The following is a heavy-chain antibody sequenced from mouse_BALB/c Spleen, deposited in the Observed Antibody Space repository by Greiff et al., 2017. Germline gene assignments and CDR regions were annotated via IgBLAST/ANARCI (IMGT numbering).Heavy chain of an antibody. CDR3: ARGGYGY. J-gene: IGHJ3*01. Sequence: EVQLVESGGGLVKPGGSLKLSCAASGFTFSDYYMYWVRQTPEKRLEWVSTISDGGSYTYYPDSVKGRFTISRDNAKNNLYLQMSSLKSEDTAMYYCARGGYGYWGQGTLVTVSA. CDR1: GFTFSDYY. V-gene: IGHV5-4*02. D-gene: IGHD1-2*01. CDR2: ISDGGSYT.